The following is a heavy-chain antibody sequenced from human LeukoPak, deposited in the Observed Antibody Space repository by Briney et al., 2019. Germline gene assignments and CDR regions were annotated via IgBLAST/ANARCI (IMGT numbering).Heavy chain of an antibody. CDR1: GFPFSSYA. CDR2: TSWNSGSI. D-gene: IGHD2-2*01. J-gene: IGHJ5*02. Sequence: GGSLRLSCAASGFPFSSYAMTWVRQAPGKGLEWVSGTSWNSGSIGYADSVKGRLTISRDNAKNSLYLQMNSLRAEDTALYYCAKDILDCSSTSCYRKFDPWGQGTLVTVSS. V-gene: IGHV3-9*01. CDR3: AKDILDCSSTSCYRKFDP.